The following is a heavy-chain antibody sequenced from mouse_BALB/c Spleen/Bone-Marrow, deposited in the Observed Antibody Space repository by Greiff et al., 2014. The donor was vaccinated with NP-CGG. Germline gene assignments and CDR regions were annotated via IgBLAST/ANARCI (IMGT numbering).Heavy chain of an antibody. J-gene: IGHJ3*01. V-gene: IGHV1-7*01. CDR2: INPSTGYT. CDR3: AGRLNWDWFAY. D-gene: IGHD4-1*01. CDR1: GYTFTSYW. Sequence: SGAELAKPGASVKMSCKASGYTFTSYWMHWVKQRPGQGLEWIGYINPSTGYTDYNQKFKDKATLTADKSSSTAYMQLSSLTSEDSAVYYCAGRLNWDWFAYWGQGTLVTVSA.